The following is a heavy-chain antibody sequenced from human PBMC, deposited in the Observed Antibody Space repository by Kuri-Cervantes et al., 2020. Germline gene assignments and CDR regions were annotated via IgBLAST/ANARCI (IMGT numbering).Heavy chain of an antibody. D-gene: IGHD2-8*02. J-gene: IGHJ6*02. CDR2: ISAYNGNT. Sequence: ASVKVSCKASGYTFTSYGISWVRQAPGQGLEWMGWISAYNGNTNYAQKLQDRVTMTTDTSTSTAYMELRSLRSDDTAVYYCARDGGVNRLSKDYGMDVWGQGTTVTVSS. CDR3: ARDGGVNRLSKDYGMDV. CDR1: GYTFTSYG. V-gene: IGHV1-18*01.